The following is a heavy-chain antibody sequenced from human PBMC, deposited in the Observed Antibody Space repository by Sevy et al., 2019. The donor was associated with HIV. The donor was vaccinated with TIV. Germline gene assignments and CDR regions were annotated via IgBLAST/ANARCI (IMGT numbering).Heavy chain of an antibody. CDR2: IRRNSHEPYGGTT. V-gene: IGHV3-49*03. CDR1: GLTFGDYA. D-gene: IGHD5-12*01. J-gene: IGHJ4*02. CDR3: TRALATADTPEYFFDY. Sequence: GGSLRLSCTSSGLTFGDYAMSWFRQAPGKGLEWVALIRRNSHEPYGGTTEYAAFVKGRFTISRDDSKSIAYLQMNSLKTEDTAVYYCTRALATADTPEYFFDYWGQGILVTVSS.